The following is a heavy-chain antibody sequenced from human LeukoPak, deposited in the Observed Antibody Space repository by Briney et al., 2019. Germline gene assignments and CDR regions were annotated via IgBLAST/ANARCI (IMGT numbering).Heavy chain of an antibody. V-gene: IGHV3-21*01. CDR3: ARALYDYVWGSY. J-gene: IGHJ4*02. Sequence: GGSLRLSCAASGFTFNSYVMSWVRQAPGKGLEWVSSISSSSSYIYYADSVKGRFTISRDNAKNSLYLQMNSLRAEDTAVYYCARALYDYVWGSYWGQGTLVTVSS. D-gene: IGHD3-16*01. CDR2: ISSSSSYI. CDR1: GFTFNSYV.